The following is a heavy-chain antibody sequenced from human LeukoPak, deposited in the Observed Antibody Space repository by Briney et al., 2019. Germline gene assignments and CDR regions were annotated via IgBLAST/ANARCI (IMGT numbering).Heavy chain of an antibody. CDR2: MYTSGST. V-gene: IGHV4-61*02. CDR1: GGSISSGSYS. Sequence: SETLSLTCTVSGGSISSGSYSWGRIRQPAGKGLERIGRMYTSGSTNYNLSLKSRVTISVDTSKNQFSLKLSSVTAADTAVYYCARDGYSDYDDAFDIWGQGTMVTVSS. CDR3: ARDGYSDYDDAFDI. D-gene: IGHD5-12*01. J-gene: IGHJ3*02.